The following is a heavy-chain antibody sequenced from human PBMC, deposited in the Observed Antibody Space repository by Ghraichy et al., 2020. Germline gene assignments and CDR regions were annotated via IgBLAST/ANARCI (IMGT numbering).Heavy chain of an antibody. CDR2: ISSTGETT. J-gene: IGHJ6*02. Sequence: LSLTCAASGFSFRSYAMSWVRPAPGKGLEWVSSISSTGETTYYVDSVKGRFTVSRDNSQNTLFLQMNSLRAEDTAVYHCAKDHVASTGYYYGMDVWGHGTTGTVS. CDR3: AKDHVASTGYYYGMDV. V-gene: IGHV3-23*01. D-gene: IGHD1-1*01. CDR1: GFSFRSYA.